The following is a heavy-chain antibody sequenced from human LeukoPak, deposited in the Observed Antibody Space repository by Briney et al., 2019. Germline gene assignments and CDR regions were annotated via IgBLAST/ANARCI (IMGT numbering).Heavy chain of an antibody. CDR2: ISGSGGST. CDR3: AKEVGYFDS. J-gene: IGHJ4*02. V-gene: IGHV3-23*01. CDR1: GFTFSNYG. D-gene: IGHD1-26*01. Sequence: GGSLRLSWAASGFTFSNYGMSWVRRAPGKGLEWVSAISGSGGSTYYAGSVKGRFTISRDNSKNTLYLQMNSLRAEDTAVYYCAKEVGYFDSWGQGTLVTVSS.